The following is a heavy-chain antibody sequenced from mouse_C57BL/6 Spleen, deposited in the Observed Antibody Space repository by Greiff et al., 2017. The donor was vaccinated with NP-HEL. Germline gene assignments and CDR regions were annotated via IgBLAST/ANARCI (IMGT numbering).Heavy chain of an antibody. Sequence: VQGVESGGDLVKPGGSLKLSCAASGFTFSSYGMSWVRQTPDKRLEWVATISSGGSYTYYPDSVKGRFTISRDNAKNTLYLQMSSLKSEDTAMYYCARPFSSNWYFDVWGTGTTVTVSS. J-gene: IGHJ1*03. D-gene: IGHD1-1*01. CDR3: ARPFSSNWYFDV. CDR2: ISSGGSYT. CDR1: GFTFSSYG. V-gene: IGHV5-6*01.